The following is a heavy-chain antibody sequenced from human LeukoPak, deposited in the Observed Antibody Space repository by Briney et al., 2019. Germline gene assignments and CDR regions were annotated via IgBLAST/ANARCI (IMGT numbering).Heavy chain of an antibody. V-gene: IGHV3-23*01. Sequence: GGTLRLSCAVSGFSSYTFGMSWVRQAPGKGLEWISSFRGDGGSTYYAETVRGRFTISRDKSKNTLYLQMNSLRAEDSAVYFCAKDGYGSGGRWFDPWGRGTLVTVSS. CDR2: FRGDGGST. D-gene: IGHD3-10*01. CDR1: GFSSYTFG. CDR3: AKDGYGSGGRWFDP. J-gene: IGHJ5*02.